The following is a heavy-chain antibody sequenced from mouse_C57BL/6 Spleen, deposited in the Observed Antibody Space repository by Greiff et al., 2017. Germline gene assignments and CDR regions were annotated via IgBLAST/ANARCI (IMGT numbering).Heavy chain of an antibody. CDR3: ARGGVYYDYDRGYFDV. J-gene: IGHJ1*03. D-gene: IGHD2-4*01. V-gene: IGHV5-16*01. Sequence: EVNVVESEGGLVQPGSSMKLSCTASGFTFSDYYMAWVRQVPEKGLEWVANITYDGSSTYYLDSLTSRFIISRDKAKNILYLQMSSLKSENTATYYCARGGVYYDYDRGYFDVWGTGTTVTVSS. CDR1: GFTFSDYY. CDR2: ITYDGSST.